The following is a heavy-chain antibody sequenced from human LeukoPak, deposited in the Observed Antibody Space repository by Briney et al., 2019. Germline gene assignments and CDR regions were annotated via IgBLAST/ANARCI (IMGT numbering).Heavy chain of an antibody. J-gene: IGHJ6*02. CDR1: GFTFSSYE. D-gene: IGHD3-3*01. CDR2: ISSSGSTT. Sequence: PGGSLRLSCAGSGFTFSSYEMHWVRQAPGKGLEWVSYISSSGSTTHYADSVKGRFTISRDNAKNSLYLQMNSLRGEDTAVYYCARGRGYPYYYYGMDVWGQGTTVTVSS. CDR3: ARGRGYPYYYYGMDV. V-gene: IGHV3-48*03.